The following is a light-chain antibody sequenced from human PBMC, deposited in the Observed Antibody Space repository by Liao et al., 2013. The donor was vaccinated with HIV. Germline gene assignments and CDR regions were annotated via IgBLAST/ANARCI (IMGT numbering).Light chain of an antibody. J-gene: IGLJ1*01. CDR1: KLGDKY. CDR2: QDT. Sequence: SYELTQPPSVSVSPGQTASITCSGDKLGDKYVCWYHQRPGQSPVLLIYQDTKRPSGIPERFSGSNSGNTATLTISGTQAMDEADYYCQTWDTGTGVFGTGTKVTV. CDR3: QTWDTGTGV. V-gene: IGLV3-1*01.